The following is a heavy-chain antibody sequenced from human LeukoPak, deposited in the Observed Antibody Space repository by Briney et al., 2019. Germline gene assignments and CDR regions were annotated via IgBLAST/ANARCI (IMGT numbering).Heavy chain of an antibody. D-gene: IGHD4-17*01. CDR3: ARLGDDYGDLTPDY. CDR2: IFHSGNP. V-gene: IGHV4-59*01. CDR1: GGSMSSYY. Sequence: SETLCLTCIVSGGSMSSYYWGWIRQPPGKGLEWLGYIFHSGNPNYNPSLKSRVAISIHTSKNQFSLRLSSVTTADTAVYYCARLGDDYGDLTPDYWGQGSLVTVSS. J-gene: IGHJ4*02.